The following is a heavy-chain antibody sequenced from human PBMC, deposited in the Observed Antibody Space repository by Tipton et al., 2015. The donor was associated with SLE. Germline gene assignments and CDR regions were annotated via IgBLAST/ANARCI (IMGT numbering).Heavy chain of an antibody. V-gene: IGHV4-4*07. J-gene: IGHJ6*02. Sequence: TLSLTCTVSGGSISSYYWSWIRQPAGKGLEWIGRIYTSGSTNYNPSLKSRVTMSVDTSTNQFSLKLSSVTAADTAVYYCARGEYIAAAGNSDYYYYGMDVWGQGTTVTVSS. D-gene: IGHD6-13*01. CDR2: IYTSGST. CDR3: ARGEYIAAAGNSDYYYYGMDV. CDR1: GGSISSYY.